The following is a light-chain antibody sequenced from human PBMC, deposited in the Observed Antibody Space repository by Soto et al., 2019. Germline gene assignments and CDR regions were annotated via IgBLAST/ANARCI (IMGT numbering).Light chain of an antibody. CDR1: QSISSY. CDR2: AAS. V-gene: IGKV1-39*01. J-gene: IGKJ2*01. Sequence: DIPMTQSPSSLSASVGDRVTITCRASQSISSYLNWYQQKPGKAPKLLIYAASSLQSGVPSGFSGSGSGTDFTLTISSLQPEDFATYYCQQSYSTPGTFGQGTKLEIK. CDR3: QQSYSTPGT.